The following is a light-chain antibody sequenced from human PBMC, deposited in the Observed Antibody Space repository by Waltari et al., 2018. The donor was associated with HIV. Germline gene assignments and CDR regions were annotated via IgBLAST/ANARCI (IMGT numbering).Light chain of an antibody. CDR2: SNF. CDR1: TSNIGAGYD. V-gene: IGLV1-40*01. CDR3: QSYDRSQSRRV. J-gene: IGLJ3*02. Sequence: QSVLTQPPSVSGAPGQRVTISCTGSTSNIGAGYDVHWYQQLPGTAPKRLISSNFNRPSGVPDRFSASKSGTSASLAITGLQAQDEADYYCQSYDRSQSRRVFGGGTKLTVL.